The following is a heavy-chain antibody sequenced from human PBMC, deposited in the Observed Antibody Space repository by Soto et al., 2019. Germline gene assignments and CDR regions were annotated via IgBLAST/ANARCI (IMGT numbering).Heavy chain of an antibody. CDR1: GGSISSSSYY. CDR2: IYYSGST. D-gene: IGHD3-10*01. J-gene: IGHJ4*02. V-gene: IGHV4-39*01. Sequence: SETLSLTCTVSGGSISSSSYYWGWIRQPPGKGLEWIGSIYYSGSTYYNQSLKSRVTISVDTSKNQFSLKLSSVTAADTAVYYCARHEFGELTFDYWGQGTLVTVST. CDR3: ARHEFGELTFDY.